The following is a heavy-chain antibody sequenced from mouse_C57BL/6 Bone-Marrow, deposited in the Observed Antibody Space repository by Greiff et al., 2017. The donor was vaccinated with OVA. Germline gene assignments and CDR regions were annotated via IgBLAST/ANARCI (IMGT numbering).Heavy chain of an antibody. J-gene: IGHJ3*01. CDR2: IWGAGST. CDR1: GFSLTSYG. V-gene: IGHV2-3*01. CDR3: AKPKSSFGGYYVWFAY. Sequence: VKLQESGPGLVAPSQSLSITCTVSGFSLTSYGVSWVRQPPGKGLEWLGVIWGAGSTHYHSALISRLSTNKDNSKSQVFLKLNSLQTDDTATYYCAKPKSSFGGYYVWFAYWGQGTLVTVSA. D-gene: IGHD2-3*01.